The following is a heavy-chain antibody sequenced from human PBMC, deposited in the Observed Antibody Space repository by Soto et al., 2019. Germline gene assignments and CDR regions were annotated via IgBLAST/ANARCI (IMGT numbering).Heavy chain of an antibody. CDR1: GDSINNRSYY. CDR2: IYYSGST. D-gene: IGHD2-21*02. V-gene: IGHV4-39*01. CDR3: ARQRTSVVTQAYFDS. J-gene: IGHJ4*02. Sequence: ETLSLTCTVTGDSINNRSYYWGWIRQPPGKGLEWIGSIYYSGSTYNNPSLKSRVSMSVDTSKNQFSLKLRSVTAADTALYYCARQRTSVVTQAYFDSWGQGSLVAVSS.